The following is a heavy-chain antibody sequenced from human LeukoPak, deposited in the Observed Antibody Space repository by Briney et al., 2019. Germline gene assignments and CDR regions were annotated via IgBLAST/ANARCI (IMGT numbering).Heavy chain of an antibody. J-gene: IGHJ4*02. CDR1: GFTFSSYA. D-gene: IGHD3-22*01. V-gene: IGHV3-23*01. Sequence: GRSLRLSCAASGFTFSSYAMTWVRQAPGKGLEWVSVISGSGGTTYYADSVEGRFVMSRDNSKNTLYLQMNSLRTDDSAVYYCAKREYDSSAYPMYPIDYWGQGTLVMVSA. CDR3: AKREYDSSAYPMYPIDY. CDR2: ISGSGGTT.